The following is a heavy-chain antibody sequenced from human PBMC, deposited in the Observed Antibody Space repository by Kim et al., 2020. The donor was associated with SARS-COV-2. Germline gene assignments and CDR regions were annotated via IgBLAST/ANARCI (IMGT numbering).Heavy chain of an antibody. CDR1: GYTFTGYH. CDR2: INPNSGVT. V-gene: IGHV1-2*06. D-gene: IGHD2-2*01. Sequence: ASVKVSCKASGYTFTGYHMHWVRQAPGQGLEWMGRINPNSGVTNYAQKFQGRVTMTRDTSISTAYMELSSLTSDDTAVYYCSRGIVVVPAPFAMDVWSHGATVTVSS. J-gene: IGHJ6*02. CDR3: SRGIVVVPAPFAMDV.